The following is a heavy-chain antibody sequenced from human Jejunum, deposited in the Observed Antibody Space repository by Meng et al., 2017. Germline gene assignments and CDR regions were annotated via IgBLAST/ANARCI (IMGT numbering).Heavy chain of an antibody. CDR2: ITWAGGNR. CDR1: GFSFDDYA. CDR3: AKGRAGFDSFDY. J-gene: IGHJ4*02. V-gene: IGHV3-9*01. Sequence: GGSLRLSCAASGFSFDDYAMHWVRQAPGKGLEWVSGITWAGGNRGYADSVKGRFTISRDNTKNSMYLQMDTLRPEDTALYYCAKGRAGFDSFDYWGQGTRVTVSS.